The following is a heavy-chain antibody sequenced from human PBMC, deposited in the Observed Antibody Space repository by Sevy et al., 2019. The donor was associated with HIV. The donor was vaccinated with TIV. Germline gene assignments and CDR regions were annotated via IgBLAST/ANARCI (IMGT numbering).Heavy chain of an antibody. D-gene: IGHD5-18*01. CDR3: AKEAAMGYV. CDR2: ISPSGGST. J-gene: IGHJ6*02. Sequence: GGSLRLSCAASGFTFISYAMSWVRQAPGKGLEWVSSISPSGGSTYYADSVKGRFSISRDNSKNTVDLQMNGLRAEDTAVYYCAKEAAMGYVWGQGTTVTVSS. V-gene: IGHV3-23*01. CDR1: GFTFISYA.